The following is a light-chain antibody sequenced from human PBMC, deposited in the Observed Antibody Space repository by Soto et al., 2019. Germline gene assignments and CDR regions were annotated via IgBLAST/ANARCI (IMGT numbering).Light chain of an antibody. V-gene: IGLV2-23*02. CDR3: CSRACSGYAWV. Sequence: QSVLTQPASVSGSPGQSITISCTGTSSDVGNYNLVSWYQQHPGKAPKLMIYEVSHRPSGVSNRFSGYKSGNSASLTISGLQAEDEADYYCCSRACSGYAWVFGGGTKLTV. CDR1: SSDVGNYNL. J-gene: IGLJ3*02. CDR2: EVS.